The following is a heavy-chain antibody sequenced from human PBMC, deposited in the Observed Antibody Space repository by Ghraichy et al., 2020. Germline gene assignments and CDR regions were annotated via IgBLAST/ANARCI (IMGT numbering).Heavy chain of an antibody. V-gene: IGHV1-2*02. J-gene: IGHJ6*02. CDR3: ARDGSPISYYHAMDV. Sequence: ASVKVSCKASGYSFTGYYMHWVRQAPGQGLEWMGWINPDSGVTNYAQKFQGRVSMTRDTSISTAYMELSRLRSDDTAVYYCARDGSPISYYHAMDVWGQGTTVTVSS. D-gene: IGHD6-13*01. CDR2: INPDSGVT. CDR1: GYSFTGYY.